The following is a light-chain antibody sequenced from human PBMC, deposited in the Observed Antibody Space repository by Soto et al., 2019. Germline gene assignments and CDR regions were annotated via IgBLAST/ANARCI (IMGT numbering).Light chain of an antibody. CDR3: QSFDSSLTGPI. V-gene: IGLV2-14*01. J-gene: IGLJ2*01. Sequence: QSALTQPASVSGSPGQSITISCTGTSGDVGGYYYVSWYQQLPGKAPKLMISEVSNRPSGVPDRFSGSRSGSSASLAITGLQSEDEADYYCQSFDSSLTGPILGVGTKLTVL. CDR1: SGDVGGYYY. CDR2: EVS.